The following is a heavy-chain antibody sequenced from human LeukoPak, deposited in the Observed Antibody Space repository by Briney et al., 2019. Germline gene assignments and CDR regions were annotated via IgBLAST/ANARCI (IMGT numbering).Heavy chain of an antibody. J-gene: IGHJ4*02. V-gene: IGHV3-15*07. CDR3: TTRITGTTVPLDY. D-gene: IGHD1-20*01. CDR2: IKSKTDGGTT. CDR1: GITFSNAW. Sequence: PGGSLRLSCAASGITFSNAWMNWVRQAPGKGLEWVGRIKSKTDGGTTDYAAPVKGRFTISRDDLKNTLYLQMNSLKTEDTAVYYCTTRITGTTVPLDYWGQGTLVTVSS.